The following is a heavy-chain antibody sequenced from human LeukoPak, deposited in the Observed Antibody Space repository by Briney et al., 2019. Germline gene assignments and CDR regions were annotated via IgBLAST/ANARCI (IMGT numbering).Heavy chain of an antibody. J-gene: IGHJ4*02. V-gene: IGHV3-48*03. CDR1: GFTFSSYE. CDR3: ARAPLYCGGDCYEPLDS. Sequence: GGSLRLSCAASGFTFSSYEMNWVRQAPGKGLEWVSYISSSGSTIYYADSVKGRFTISRDNAKNSLYLQMNSLRAEDTAVYYCARAPLYCGGDCYEPLDSWGQGTLVTVSS. CDR2: ISSSGSTI. D-gene: IGHD2-21*02.